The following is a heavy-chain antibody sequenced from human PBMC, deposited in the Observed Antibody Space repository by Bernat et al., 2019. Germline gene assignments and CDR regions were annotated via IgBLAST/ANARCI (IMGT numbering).Heavy chain of an antibody. V-gene: IGHV3-23*01. J-gene: IGHJ6*02. Sequence: EVQLLESGGGLVQPGGSLRLSCAASGFTFSSYAMSWVRQAPGKGLEWVSAISGSGGSTYYADSVKGRFTISRDNFKNTLYLQMNSLRAEDTAVYYCAKIMVRGVLTYYYYYGMDVWGQGTTVTVSS. D-gene: IGHD3-10*01. CDR3: AKIMVRGVLTYYYYYGMDV. CDR1: GFTFSSYA. CDR2: ISGSGGST.